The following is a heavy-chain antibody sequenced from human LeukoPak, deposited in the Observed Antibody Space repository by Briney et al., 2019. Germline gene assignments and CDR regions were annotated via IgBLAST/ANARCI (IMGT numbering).Heavy chain of an antibody. Sequence: ASVKVSCKASGYTFTSYYFHWVRQAPGQGLEWMGIINPSGGTTSYAQKFQGRVTMTRDPSTSKVYMEVSSLRSEDTAVYYCARDPGSYRAFDIWGQGTMVTVSS. D-gene: IGHD1-26*01. V-gene: IGHV1-46*01. CDR2: INPSGGTT. CDR3: ARDPGSYRAFDI. J-gene: IGHJ3*02. CDR1: GYTFTSYY.